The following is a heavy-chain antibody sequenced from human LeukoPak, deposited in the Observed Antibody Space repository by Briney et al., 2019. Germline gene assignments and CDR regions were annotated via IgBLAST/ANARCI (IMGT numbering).Heavy chain of an antibody. CDR2: IYYSGST. J-gene: IGHJ4*02. CDR3: ARVLSCGGDCYSFDQ. V-gene: IGHV4-59*01. Sequence: SEAPFPTLPVFCGALSNYYWSWIRPSPGKGPGLVGNIYYSGSTNYKPSLKSRVTISVDTSQNQFFLKLSSVTAADTAMYYCARVLSCGGDCYSFDQWGQGTLVTVSS. CDR1: CGALSNYY. D-gene: IGHD2-21*02.